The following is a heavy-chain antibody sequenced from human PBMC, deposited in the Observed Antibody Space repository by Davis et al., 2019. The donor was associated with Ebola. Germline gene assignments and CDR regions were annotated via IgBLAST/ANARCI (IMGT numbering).Heavy chain of an antibody. CDR1: GFTFSSYG. J-gene: IGHJ4*02. D-gene: IGHD2-2*01. CDR3: AKPDIVVVPAAILSSRFDY. Sequence: GESLKISCAASGFTFSSYGMHWVRQAPGKGLEWVAVISYDGSNKYYADSVKGRFTISRDNSKNTLYLQMNSLRAEDTAVYYCAKPDIVVVPAAILSSRFDYWGQGTLVTVSS. V-gene: IGHV3-30*18. CDR2: ISYDGSNK.